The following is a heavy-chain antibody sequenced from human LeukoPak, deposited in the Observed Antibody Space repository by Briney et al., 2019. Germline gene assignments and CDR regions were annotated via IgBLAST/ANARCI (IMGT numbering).Heavy chain of an antibody. J-gene: IGHJ4*02. D-gene: IGHD6-19*01. CDR1: GGSFSGYY. CDR3: ARFGSGWHYFDY. V-gene: IGHV4-34*01. Sequence: SETLSLTCAVYGGSFSGYYWSWIRQPPGKGLEGIGEINHSGSTNYNPSLMSRVTISVDTSKNQFSLKLSSVTAADTAVYYCARFGSGWHYFDYWGQGTLVTVSS. CDR2: INHSGST.